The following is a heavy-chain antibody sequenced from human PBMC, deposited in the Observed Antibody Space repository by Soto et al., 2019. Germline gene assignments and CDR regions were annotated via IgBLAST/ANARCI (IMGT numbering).Heavy chain of an antibody. CDR2: IGTAGDT. J-gene: IGHJ6*02. V-gene: IGHV3-13*04. CDR1: GFTFSSYD. Sequence: EVQLVESGGGLVQPGGSLRLSCAASGFTFSSYDMHWVRQATGKGLEWLSAIGTAGDTYYPGSVKGRFTISRENAKNSLYLQMNSLRAGDTAVYYCARSPPGGYHYYYGLDVWGQGTTVTVSS. D-gene: IGHD3-22*01. CDR3: ARSPPGGYHYYYGLDV.